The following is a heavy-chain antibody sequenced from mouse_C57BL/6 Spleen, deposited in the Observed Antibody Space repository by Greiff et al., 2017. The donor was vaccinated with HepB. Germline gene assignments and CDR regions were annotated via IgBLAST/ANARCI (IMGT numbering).Heavy chain of an antibody. CDR1: GYTFTSYW. J-gene: IGHJ3*01. CDR3: GRSDYDYDWFDY. V-gene: IGHV1-64*01. Sequence: VQLQQPGAELVKPGASVKLSCKASGYTFTSYWMHWVKQRPGQGLEWIGMIHPNSGSTNYNEKFKSKATLTVDKSSSTAYMQLSSLTSEDSAVYYCGRSDYDYDWFDYWGQGTLVTVSA. CDR2: IHPNSGST. D-gene: IGHD2-4*01.